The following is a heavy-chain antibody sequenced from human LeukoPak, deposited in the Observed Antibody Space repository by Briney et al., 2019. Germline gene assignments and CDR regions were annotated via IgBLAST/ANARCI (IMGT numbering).Heavy chain of an antibody. CDR3: ARLRSGFYFDS. D-gene: IGHD6-19*01. Sequence: SETLSLTCTVSGGSIRSSSYYWGWIRQPPGKGLEWFANIFYSGSTFYNPSLKSRVTISVDTSQNQFSLKLSSVTAADTAVYYCARLRSGFYFDSWGQGTLVTVSS. CDR2: IFYSGST. J-gene: IGHJ4*02. CDR1: GGSIRSSSYY. V-gene: IGHV4-39*01.